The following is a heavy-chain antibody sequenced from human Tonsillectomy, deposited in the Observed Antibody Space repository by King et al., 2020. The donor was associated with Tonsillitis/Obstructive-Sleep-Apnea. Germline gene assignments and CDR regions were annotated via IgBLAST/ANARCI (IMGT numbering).Heavy chain of an antibody. V-gene: IGHV3-48*03. D-gene: IGHD2-15*01. CDR3: ARLDCSGGSCDQTSFGF. CDR2: ISSFSSNI. CDR1: GFTFSSYE. Sequence: DVQLVESGGGLVQPGGSLRLSCAASGFTFSSYEMNWVRQAPGKGLEWVSYISSFSSNIYYADSVKGRFTISRDNAKNSLYLQMNSLRAEDTAVYYCARLDCSGGSCDQTSFGFWGQGTLVTVSS. J-gene: IGHJ4*02.